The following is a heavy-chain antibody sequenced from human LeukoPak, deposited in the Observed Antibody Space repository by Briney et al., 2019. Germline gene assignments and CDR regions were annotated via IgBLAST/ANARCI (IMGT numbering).Heavy chain of an antibody. CDR1: GGTFSSYA. CDR2: IIPIFGTA. J-gene: IGHJ4*02. V-gene: IGHV1-69*05. CDR3: ARGSVDTAMAYYFDY. D-gene: IGHD5-18*01. Sequence: SVKVSCKASGGTFSSYAISWVRQAPGQGLERMGRIIPIFGTANYAQKFQGRVTITTDESTSTAYMELSSLRSEDTAVYYCARGSVDTAMAYYFDYWGQGTLVTVSS.